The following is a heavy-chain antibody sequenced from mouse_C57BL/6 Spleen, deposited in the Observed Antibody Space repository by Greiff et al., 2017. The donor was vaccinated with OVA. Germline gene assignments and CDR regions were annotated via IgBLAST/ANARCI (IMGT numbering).Heavy chain of an antibody. CDR1: GFTFSDYG. CDR3: ARPPYEYDGNFDV. CDR2: ISSGSSTI. V-gene: IGHV5-17*01. J-gene: IGHJ1*03. Sequence: EVQRVESGGGLVKPGGSLKLSCAASGFTFSDYGMHWVRQAPEKGLEWVAYISSGSSTIYYADTVKGRFTISRDNAKNTLFLQMTSLRSEDTAMYYCARPPYEYDGNFDVWGTGTTVTVSS. D-gene: IGHD2-4*01.